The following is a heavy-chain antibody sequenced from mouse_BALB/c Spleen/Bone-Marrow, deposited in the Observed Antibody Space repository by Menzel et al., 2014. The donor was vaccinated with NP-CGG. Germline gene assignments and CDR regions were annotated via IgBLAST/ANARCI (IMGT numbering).Heavy chain of an antibody. D-gene: IGHD2-4*01. J-gene: IGHJ2*01. CDR2: IDPANGNT. Sequence: SGAELVKPGVSVKLSCTASGFNIKDTYIHWVKQRPEQGLEWIGRIDPANGNTKYDPKFQGKATITADTSSNTAYLQLSGMTSEDTAVYYCARRFDYEDYWGQGTTLTVSS. CDR1: GFNIKDTY. V-gene: IGHV14-3*02. CDR3: ARRFDYEDY.